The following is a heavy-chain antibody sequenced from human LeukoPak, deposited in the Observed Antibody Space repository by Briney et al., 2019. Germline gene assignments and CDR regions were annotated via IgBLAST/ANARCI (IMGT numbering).Heavy chain of an antibody. Sequence: GGSLRLSCSAFGFAFSGFAMGWVRQAPGKGLDGVSSISGSGGNPYYARSVEGRFTVSRDNSKNTLYLQMSSLRAEDTALYYCARGRGGDYVPSRFDYWGQGTLVTVSS. CDR2: ISGSGGNP. J-gene: IGHJ4*02. CDR1: GFAFSGFA. CDR3: ARGRGGDYVPSRFDY. D-gene: IGHD4-17*01. V-gene: IGHV3-23*01.